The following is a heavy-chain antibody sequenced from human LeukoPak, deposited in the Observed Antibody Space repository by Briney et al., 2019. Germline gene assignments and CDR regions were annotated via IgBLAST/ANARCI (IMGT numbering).Heavy chain of an antibody. D-gene: IGHD1-7*01. CDR1: GKTLTEFS. CDR2: FDPEDGET. V-gene: IGHV1-24*01. J-gene: IGHJ4*02. CDR3: ATGITGTTLDY. Sequence: ASVKVSCKVSGKTLTEFSMHLVRQAPGKGLGWMGGFDPEDGETIYAQKFQGRVTMTEDTSTDTAYMELSSLRSEDTAVYYCATGITGTTLDYWGQGTLVTVSS.